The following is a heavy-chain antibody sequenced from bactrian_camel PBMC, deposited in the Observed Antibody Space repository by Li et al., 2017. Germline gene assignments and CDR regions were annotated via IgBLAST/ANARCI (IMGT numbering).Heavy chain of an antibody. Sequence: VQLVESGGGLIQPGGSLRVSCAASGFTFRDYGMTWVRQVPGKGLEWVSTIRSGGGTTVYADSVKGRFTISRDNAKNMVYLLMNSLKSEDTAVYYCVRDGGSSYFGYWGQGTQVTVS. D-gene: IGHD6*01. CDR3: VRDGGSSYFGY. CDR2: IRSGGGTT. J-gene: IGHJ6*01. V-gene: IGHV3S40*01. CDR1: GFTFRDYG.